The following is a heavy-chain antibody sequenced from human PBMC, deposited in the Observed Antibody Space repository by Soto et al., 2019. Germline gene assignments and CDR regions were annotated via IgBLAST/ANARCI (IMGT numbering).Heavy chain of an antibody. Sequence: QIQLQESGPGLVRPSQTLSLTCTVSGGSLNSEYYHWTWIRQAPGKGLEWIGYIHYTGSVRYNPSLQSRITMSVDTSKNLFSLNLSSVTAADTAVYFYVREDDGGDRDYYGLDVWGQGTMVTVSS. CDR3: VREDDGGDRDYYGLDV. J-gene: IGHJ6*02. D-gene: IGHD2-21*02. V-gene: IGHV4-30-4*01. CDR1: GGSLNSEYYH. CDR2: IHYTGSV.